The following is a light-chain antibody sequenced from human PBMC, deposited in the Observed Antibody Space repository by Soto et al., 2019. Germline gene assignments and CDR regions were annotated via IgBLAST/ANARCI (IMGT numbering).Light chain of an antibody. CDR2: EVN. Sequence: QSALTQPPSASGSPGQSVTISCTGTSSDVGGYNFVSWYQHHPGKAPKLIIYEVNKRPSGVPNRFSGSKSGNTASLTVSGLQAEDKADYYCNSYAGSNIYVFGTGTKVTVL. CDR3: NSYAGSNIYV. CDR1: SSDVGGYNF. V-gene: IGLV2-8*01. J-gene: IGLJ1*01.